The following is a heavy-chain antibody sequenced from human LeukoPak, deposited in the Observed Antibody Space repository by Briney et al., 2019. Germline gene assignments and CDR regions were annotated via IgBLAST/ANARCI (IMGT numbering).Heavy chain of an antibody. V-gene: IGHV3-11*04. CDR2: ISSSGSTI. D-gene: IGHD4-17*01. CDR1: GFTFSDYY. Sequence: GGSLRLSCAASGFTFSDYYMSWIRQAPGKGLEWVSYISSSGSTIYYADSVNGRFTISRDNAKNSLYLQMNSLRAEDTAVYYCARRRTVTRRKRYYYYYYMDVWGKGTTVTVSS. CDR3: ARRRTVTRRKRYYYYYYMDV. J-gene: IGHJ6*03.